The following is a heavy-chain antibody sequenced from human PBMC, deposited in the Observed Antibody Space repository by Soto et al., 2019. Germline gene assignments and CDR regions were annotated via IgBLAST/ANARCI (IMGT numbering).Heavy chain of an antibody. D-gene: IGHD2-21*02. V-gene: IGHV3-73*02. J-gene: IGHJ2*01. CDR2: IRSKANNYAT. CDR3: TRHALQYCGGDCYLLPYFDL. Sequence: EVQLVESGGGLVQPGGSLKLSCAASGFTFSGSAMHWVRQASGKGLEWVGRIRSKANNYATAYAASVKGRFTISRDDLKNTAYRQMNSLKTEDTAVYYCTRHALQYCGGDCYLLPYFDLWGRGTLVTVSS. CDR1: GFTFSGSA.